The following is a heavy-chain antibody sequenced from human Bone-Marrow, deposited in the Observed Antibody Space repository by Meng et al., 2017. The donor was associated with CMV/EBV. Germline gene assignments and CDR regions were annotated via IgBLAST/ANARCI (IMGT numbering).Heavy chain of an antibody. D-gene: IGHD2-2*01. J-gene: IGHJ4*02. Sequence: GESLKISCAASGFTFDDYTMHWVRQAPGKGLEWVSLISWDGFNTYYADSVKGRFTISRDNSKNSLYLQMNSLRTEDTALYYCAKGGGVIPTAMSYWGQGTLVTVSS. CDR3: AKGGGVIPTAMSY. CDR2: ISWDGFNT. CDR1: GFTFDDYT. V-gene: IGHV3-43*01.